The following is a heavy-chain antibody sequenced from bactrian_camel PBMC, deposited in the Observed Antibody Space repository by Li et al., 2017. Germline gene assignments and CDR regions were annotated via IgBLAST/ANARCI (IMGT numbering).Heavy chain of an antibody. Sequence: HVQLVESGGGLVQPGGSLRLSCTASGFTIDEADMGWYRQAVGNECELVSTISRDGNSYVADSVKGRFTITRDNAKTTMYLQMNSLRPEDTAVYYCAAGGMVPSPDSWWRVADYEFWGQGTQVTVS. D-gene: IGHD6*01. J-gene: IGHJ4*01. CDR2: ISRDGNS. CDR3: AAGGMVPSPDSWWRVADYEF. V-gene: IGHV3S55*01. CDR1: GFTIDEAD.